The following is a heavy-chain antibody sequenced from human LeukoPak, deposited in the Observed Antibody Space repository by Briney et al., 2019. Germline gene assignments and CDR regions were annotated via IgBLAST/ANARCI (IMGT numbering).Heavy chain of an antibody. V-gene: IGHV3-21*06. D-gene: IGHD1-7*01. CDR2: ISSSSSYI. CDR3: ARDPGTTHYYFDY. J-gene: IGHJ4*02. CDR1: GFTFSSYS. Sequence: GGSLRLSCAASGFTFSSYSMNWVRQAPGKGLEWVSSISSSSSYIYYADSVKGRFTISRDDSKNTLYLQMNSLRAEDTAVYYCARDPGTTHYYFDYWGQGTLVTVSS.